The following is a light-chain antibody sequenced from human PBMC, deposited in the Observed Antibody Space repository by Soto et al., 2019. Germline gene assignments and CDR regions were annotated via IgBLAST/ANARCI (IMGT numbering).Light chain of an antibody. Sequence: DIQMTQPPSTLSASVGDRVTITCRASQSITSWLAWYQQKPGKAPKLLIYKASSLEKGVPSRLSGGGSGTEFTLTISSMQPDDFATYYCQQYNSNSRLNFGGGTKGDIK. V-gene: IGKV1-5*03. CDR1: QSITSW. CDR3: QQYNSNSRLN. CDR2: KAS. J-gene: IGKJ4*01.